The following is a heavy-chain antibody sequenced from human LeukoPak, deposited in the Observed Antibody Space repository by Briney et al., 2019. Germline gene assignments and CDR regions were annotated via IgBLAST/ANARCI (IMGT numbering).Heavy chain of an antibody. CDR1: GGSISSYY. Sequence: PSETLSLTCTVSGGSISSYYWSWIRQPPGKGLEWIGYIYYSGSTNYNPSLKSRVTISVDTSKNQFSLKLSSVTAADTAVYYCAREKDYGMDVWGQGTTVTVSS. CDR3: AREKDYGMDV. J-gene: IGHJ6*02. CDR2: IYYSGST. V-gene: IGHV4-59*01.